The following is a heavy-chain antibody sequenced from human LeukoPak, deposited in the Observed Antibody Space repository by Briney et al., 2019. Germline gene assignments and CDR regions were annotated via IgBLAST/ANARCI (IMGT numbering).Heavy chain of an antibody. CDR1: GGSISSSSYY. J-gene: IGHJ6*03. Sequence: SETLSLTCTVSGGSISSSSYYWGWIRQPPGKGLEWIGSIHYSGSTYYTPSLKSRVTISVDTSKNQFSLKLSSVTAADTAVYYCARGVRGVIKIVYYMDVWGKGTTVTISS. CDR2: IHYSGST. D-gene: IGHD3-10*01. CDR3: ARGVRGVIKIVYYMDV. V-gene: IGHV4-39*07.